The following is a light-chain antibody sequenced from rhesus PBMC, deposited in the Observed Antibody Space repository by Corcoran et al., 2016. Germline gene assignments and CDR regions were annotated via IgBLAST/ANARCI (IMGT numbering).Light chain of an antibody. J-gene: IGLJ1*01. V-gene: IGLV2-32*01. CDR2: EVS. CDR3: CSYAGSYTYI. Sequence: QAALTQPRSVSGSPGQSVTISCTGTSSDIGGYNYVSWYQQHPGTAPKLMIYEVSKRPSGVSDRFSGSKSDNTASLTISGLQAEDEADYYCCSYAGSYTYIFGAGTRLTVL. CDR1: SSDIGGYNY.